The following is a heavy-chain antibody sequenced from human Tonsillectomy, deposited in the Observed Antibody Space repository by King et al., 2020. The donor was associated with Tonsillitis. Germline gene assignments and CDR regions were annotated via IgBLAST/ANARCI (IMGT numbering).Heavy chain of an antibody. Sequence: VQLVESGAEVKKPGESLKISCTGSGYTFTNYWIGWVRQMPGKGLEWMGIIYPGDSDTTYSPSFQGQVTISADKSISTAYLQWSSLKASDTAMYYCARRDASGKLGAFDIWGQGTKISVSS. D-gene: IGHD3-10*01. J-gene: IGHJ3*02. V-gene: IGHV5-51*01. CDR2: IYPGDSDT. CDR3: ARRDASGKLGAFDI. CDR1: GYTFTNYW.